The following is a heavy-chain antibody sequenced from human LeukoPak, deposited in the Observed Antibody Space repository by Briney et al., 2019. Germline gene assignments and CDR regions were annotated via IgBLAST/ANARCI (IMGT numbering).Heavy chain of an antibody. CDR1: GGSFSGYY. D-gene: IGHD7-27*01. V-gene: IGHV4-34*01. Sequence: SETLSLTCAVYGGSFSGYYWGWIRQPPGKGLEWIGSIYYSGSPYYNPSLKSRVTISLDTSKKQFSLKLSSVTAADTAVYYCASRKLGNDYWGQGTLVTVSS. CDR3: ASRKLGNDY. J-gene: IGHJ4*02. CDR2: IYYSGSP.